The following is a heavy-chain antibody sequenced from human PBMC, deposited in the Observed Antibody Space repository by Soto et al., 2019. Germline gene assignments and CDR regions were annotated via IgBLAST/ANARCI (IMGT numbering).Heavy chain of an antibody. Sequence: SLRLSCAASGFTFSNYYIHCVLQSTGKVLEWVSAIDIAGDTYYPDSVKGRFTISRDSAKNSLYLQINSLRAGDTAVYYCSRPASWLQSWYFDVWGRGTMVTVSS. CDR3: SRPASWLQSWYFDV. CDR2: IDIAGDT. D-gene: IGHD5-12*01. V-gene: IGHV3-13*01. J-gene: IGHJ2*01. CDR1: GFTFSNYY.